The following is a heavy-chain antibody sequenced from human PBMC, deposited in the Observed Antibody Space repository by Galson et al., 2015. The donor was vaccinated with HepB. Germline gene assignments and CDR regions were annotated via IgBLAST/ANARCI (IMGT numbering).Heavy chain of an antibody. V-gene: IGHV1-69*13. D-gene: IGHD5-18*01. J-gene: IGHJ6*03. CDR2: IIPIFGTA. CDR1: GGTFSSYA. CDR3: ARDPTTAMGTHNYYYYYMDV. Sequence: SVKVSCKASGGTFSSYAISWVRQAPGQGLEWMGGIIPIFGTANYAQKFQGRVTITADESTSTAYMELSSLRSEDTAVYYCARDPTTAMGTHNYYYYYMDVWGKGTTVTVSS.